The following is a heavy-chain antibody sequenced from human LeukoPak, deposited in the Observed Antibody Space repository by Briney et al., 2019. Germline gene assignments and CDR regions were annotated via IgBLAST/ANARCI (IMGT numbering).Heavy chain of an antibody. CDR2: IYTSGST. V-gene: IGHV4-61*02. CDR3: AREMTYSSGNYYYYYYMDV. D-gene: IGHD6-19*01. J-gene: IGHJ6*03. Sequence: SETLSLTCTVSGGSISSGSYYWSWIRQPAGKGLEWIGRIYTSGSTNYNPSLKSRVTISVDASKNQFSLKLSSVTAADTAVYYCAREMTYSSGNYYYYYYMDVWGKGTTVTISS. CDR1: GGSISSGSYY.